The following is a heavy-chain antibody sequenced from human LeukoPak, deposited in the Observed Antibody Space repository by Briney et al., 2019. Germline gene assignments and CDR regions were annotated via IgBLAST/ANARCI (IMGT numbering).Heavy chain of an antibody. V-gene: IGHV4-59*01. J-gene: IGHJ3*02. D-gene: IGHD4-23*01. Sequence: TSETLSLTCTVSGGSINYYYWSWIRQPPGKGLEWIAYIYYSGSTNYNPSLKSRVTISVDTSNNQFSLKLSSVTAADTAVYYCARITYGDNHFDIWGQGTMVTVSS. CDR1: GGSINYYY. CDR2: IYYSGST. CDR3: ARITYGDNHFDI.